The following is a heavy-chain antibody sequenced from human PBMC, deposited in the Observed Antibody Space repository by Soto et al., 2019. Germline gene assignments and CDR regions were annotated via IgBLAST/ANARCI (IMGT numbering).Heavy chain of an antibody. J-gene: IGHJ6*02. CDR3: ARCIQRDYCYGMDV. CDR1: GYTFYSHS. V-gene: IGHV1-18*01. Sequence: QAQLVQSGAEVKKPGASVKVSCKASGYTFYSHSISWVRQAPGQGLEWMGRINADYGNTQYAQKFRGRVTMTTDTSTTRVYMELTNLRSDDTAVYYWARCIQRDYCYGMDVWGQGTTVTVSS. CDR2: INADYGNT. D-gene: IGHD5-18*01.